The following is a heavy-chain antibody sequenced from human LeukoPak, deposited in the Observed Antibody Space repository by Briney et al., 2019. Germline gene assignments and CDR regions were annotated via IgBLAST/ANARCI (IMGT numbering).Heavy chain of an antibody. D-gene: IGHD4-17*01. Sequence: GRSLRLSCAASGFTFSSYAMHWVRQAPGKGLEWVAVISYDGSNKYYADSVKGRFTISRDNSKNTLYLQMNSLRAEDTAVYYCANAYGDYVPFDYWGQGTLFTVSS. CDR1: GFTFSSYA. CDR2: ISYDGSNK. J-gene: IGHJ4*02. CDR3: ANAYGDYVPFDY. V-gene: IGHV3-30-3*01.